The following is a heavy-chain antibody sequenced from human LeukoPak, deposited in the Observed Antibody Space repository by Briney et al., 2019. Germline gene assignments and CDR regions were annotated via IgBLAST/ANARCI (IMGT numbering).Heavy chain of an antibody. D-gene: IGHD3-16*01. Sequence: GGSLSLSCAASGFTFSSYGMHWVRQAPGKGLEWVAVISYDGSNKYYADSVKGRFTISRDNSKNTLYLQMNSLRAEDTAVYYCAKDLSQYDYGDDYWGQGTLVTVSS. V-gene: IGHV3-30*18. J-gene: IGHJ4*02. CDR3: AKDLSQYDYGDDY. CDR1: GFTFSSYG. CDR2: ISYDGSNK.